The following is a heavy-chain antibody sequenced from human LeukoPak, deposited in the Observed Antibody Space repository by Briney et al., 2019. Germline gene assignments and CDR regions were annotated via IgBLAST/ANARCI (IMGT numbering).Heavy chain of an antibody. CDR3: AVPTVTTAGRYFDY. J-gene: IGHJ4*02. CDR1: GGSISSSSYY. V-gene: IGHV4-39*01. Sequence: SETLSLTCTVSGGSISSSSYYWGWIRQPPGTGLEWIGSIYYSGSTYYNPSLKSRVTISIDTSKNQFSLRLSSVTAADTAVYYCAVPTVTTAGRYFDYWGQGTLVTVSS. D-gene: IGHD4-17*01. CDR2: IYYSGST.